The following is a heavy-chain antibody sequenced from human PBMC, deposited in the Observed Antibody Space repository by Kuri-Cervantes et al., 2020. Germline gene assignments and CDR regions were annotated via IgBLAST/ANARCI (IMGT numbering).Heavy chain of an antibody. CDR3: ARKKLERLFDY. CDR2: IYHSGST. J-gene: IGHJ4*02. Sequence: SETLSLTCAVSGGSISSGYYWGWIRQPPGKGLEWSGSIYHSGSTYYNPSLKSRVTISVDTSKNQFSLKLSSVTAADTAVYYCARKKLERLFDYWGQGTLVTVSS. CDR1: GGSISSGYY. V-gene: IGHV4-38-2*01. D-gene: IGHD1-1*01.